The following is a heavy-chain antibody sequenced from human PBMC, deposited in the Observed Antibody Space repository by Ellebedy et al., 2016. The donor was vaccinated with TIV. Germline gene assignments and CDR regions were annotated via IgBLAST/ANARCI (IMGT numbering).Heavy chain of an antibody. CDR3: ARVVWQQPVSYAFDI. D-gene: IGHD6-13*01. CDR2: IDYSGST. CDR1: GGSISSYY. V-gene: IGHV4-59*01. J-gene: IGHJ3*02. Sequence: MPSETLSLTCTVSGGSISSYYWSWIRQPPGQGLEWIGYIDYSGSTNYNPSIKSRVTISVDTSKNQFSLKLSSVTAADTAVYYCARVVWQQPVSYAFDIWGQGTMVTVSS.